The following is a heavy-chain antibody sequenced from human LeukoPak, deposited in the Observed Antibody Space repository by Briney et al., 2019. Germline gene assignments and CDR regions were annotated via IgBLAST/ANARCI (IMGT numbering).Heavy chain of an antibody. CDR1: RFTFSTYA. Sequence: PGGSLRLSCAASRFTFSTYAMSWVRQAPGKGLEWVSAISGSDAGTYYADSVKGRFTISRDNSKNTLYLQMNRLRAEDTAVYYCARDLWGGGYSGYGVNWGQGTLVTVSS. CDR3: ARDLWGGGYSGYGVN. D-gene: IGHD5-12*01. V-gene: IGHV3-23*01. J-gene: IGHJ4*02. CDR2: ISGSDAGT.